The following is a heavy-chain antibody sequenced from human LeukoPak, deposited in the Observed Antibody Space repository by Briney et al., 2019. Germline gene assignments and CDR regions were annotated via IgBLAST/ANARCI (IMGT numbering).Heavy chain of an antibody. D-gene: IGHD3-10*01. J-gene: IGHJ6*03. CDR2: INHSGST. Sequence: SETLSLTCAVYGGSFSGYYWSWIRQPPGKGLEWIGEINHSGSTNYNPSLKSRVTISVDTSKNQFSLKLSSVTAADTAVYYCARRVTMVRGVIIIAYYYYMDVWGKGTTVTNSS. CDR3: ARRVTMVRGVIIIAYYYYMDV. CDR1: GGSFSGYY. V-gene: IGHV4-34*01.